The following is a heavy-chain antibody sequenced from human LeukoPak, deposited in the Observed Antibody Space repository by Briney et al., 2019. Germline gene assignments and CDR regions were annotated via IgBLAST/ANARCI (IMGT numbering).Heavy chain of an antibody. CDR2: GSTFNGHR. Sequence: ASVNVSCKASGYTFTDYGIHWVRQAPGQGLEWISWGSTFNGHRLYGQRFQGRVTMTTHPPTTTVYMELTTLTSDDTALYYCARDAVGARAFDFWGQGTMVIVSS. V-gene: IGHV1-18*01. J-gene: IGHJ3*01. CDR1: GYTFTDYG. CDR3: ARDAVGARAFDF. D-gene: IGHD1-26*01.